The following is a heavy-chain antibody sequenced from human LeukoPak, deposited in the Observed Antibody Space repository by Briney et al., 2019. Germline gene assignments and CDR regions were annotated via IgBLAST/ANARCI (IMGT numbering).Heavy chain of an antibody. J-gene: IGHJ6*03. Sequence: GGSLRLSCAASGFTFSSYWMSWVRQAPGKGLEWVAHIKQDGSEKYYVDSVKGRFTISRDNAKNSLYLQMNSLRAEDTAVYYCAKNYYDSSGEPLYYYYYMDVWGKGTTVTVSS. V-gene: IGHV3-7*03. CDR3: AKNYYDSSGEPLYYYYYMDV. CDR2: IKQDGSEK. CDR1: GFTFSSYW. D-gene: IGHD3-22*01.